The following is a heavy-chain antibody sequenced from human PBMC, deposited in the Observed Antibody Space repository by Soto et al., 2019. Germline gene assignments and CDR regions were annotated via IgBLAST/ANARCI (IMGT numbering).Heavy chain of an antibody. J-gene: IGHJ6*02. CDR2: IYYSGTT. CDR1: GGSISSGGYY. CDR3: AASGVACGGFNSYGMDV. V-gene: IGHV4-31*03. D-gene: IGHD2-21*01. Sequence: QVQLQESGPGLVKPSQTLSLTCTVSGGSISSGGYYWYWIRQHPGKGLEWIGYIYYSGTTYYNPSLTSRVTISVDTSKNQFSLKLSSVTAADTAVYYCAASGVACGGFNSYGMDVWGQGTTVTVSS.